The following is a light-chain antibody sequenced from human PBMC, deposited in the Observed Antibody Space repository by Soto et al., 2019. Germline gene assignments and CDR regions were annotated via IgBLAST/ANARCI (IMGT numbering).Light chain of an antibody. CDR3: MQTLQGVT. CDR1: LSLLYNNTYNY. J-gene: IGKJ5*01. Sequence: DIMMTQSPLILPVTPGEAASISCSSSLSLLYNNTYNYLDWYLQKPGQXPXXLIYLGSNRATGVPDRLSGSGTGTDFTLKVSRVETEDVGTDYCMQTLQGVTFGQGTRLEIK. V-gene: IGKV2-28*01. CDR2: LGS.